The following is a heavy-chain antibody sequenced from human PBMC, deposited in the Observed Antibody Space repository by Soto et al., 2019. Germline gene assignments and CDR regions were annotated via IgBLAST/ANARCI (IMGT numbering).Heavy chain of an antibody. J-gene: IGHJ4*02. CDR3: AKGGYCSGGSCSTPMDYFDY. Sequence: EVQLLESGGGLVQPGGSLRLSCAASGFTFSSYAMSWVRQAPGKGLEWVSAISGSGGSTYYADSVKGRFTISRDNSNNTLYLQMNSLRAEDTAVYYCAKGGYCSGGSCSTPMDYFDYWGQGTLVTVSS. CDR2: ISGSGGST. CDR1: GFTFSSYA. D-gene: IGHD2-15*01. V-gene: IGHV3-23*01.